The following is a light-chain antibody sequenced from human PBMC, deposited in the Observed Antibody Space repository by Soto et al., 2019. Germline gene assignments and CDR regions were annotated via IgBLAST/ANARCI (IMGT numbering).Light chain of an antibody. J-gene: IGLJ1*01. Sequence: QSVLTQPPSVSGALGQRVTISCTGSSSNIGAGYDVHWYQQLPGTAPKLLIYANNNRPSGVPDRFSGSKSGTSVSLAITGLQAEDEADYYCQSYDSSLSGYVFGTGTKLTVL. CDR3: QSYDSSLSGYV. CDR1: SSNIGAGYD. CDR2: ANN. V-gene: IGLV1-40*01.